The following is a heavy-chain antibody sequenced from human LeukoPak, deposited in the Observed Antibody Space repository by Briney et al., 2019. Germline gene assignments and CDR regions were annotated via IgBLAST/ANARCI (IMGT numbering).Heavy chain of an antibody. CDR1: GGPFSGYF. D-gene: IGHD3-10*01. CDR3: ARRYYYNLGSFPFDF. CDR2: IHNSGTT. V-gene: IGHV4-34*01. J-gene: IGHJ4*02. Sequence: AETLSLTCAVSGGPFSGYFWSWIRQSSGKGLEWIGEIHNSGTTNYNPSLNSRVTISEDTSKNQFYLNLSSVTAADTAVYYCARRYYYNLGSFPFDFWGQGTLVTVSS.